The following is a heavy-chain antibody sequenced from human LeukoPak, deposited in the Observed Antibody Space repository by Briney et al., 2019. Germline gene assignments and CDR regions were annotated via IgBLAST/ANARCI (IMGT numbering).Heavy chain of an antibody. V-gene: IGHV3-23*01. CDR3: AKDRLYSDTNWFDP. CDR2: INGSGGST. CDR1: GFTFSSYA. D-gene: IGHD2-8*01. Sequence: GGALRLSFAASGFTFSSYAMSWVRPAPGKGLEWVSAINGSGGSTYYTDSVKGRFTISRDNSKNTLYLQMNSLRAEDTAVYYCAKDRLYSDTNWFDPWGQGTLVTVSS. J-gene: IGHJ5*02.